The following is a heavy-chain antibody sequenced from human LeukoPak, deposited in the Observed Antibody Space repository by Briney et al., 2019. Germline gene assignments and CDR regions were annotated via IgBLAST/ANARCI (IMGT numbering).Heavy chain of an antibody. D-gene: IGHD1-26*01. V-gene: IGHV3-11*04. CDR1: GSTFSDYY. J-gene: IGHJ4*02. Sequence: GGSLRLSCAASGSTFSDYYMTWIRQAPGKGLEWVSYISGSGSTIYYADSVKGRFTISRGNAKNSLYLQMNSLRTEDTAVYYCATNGNSGRYFLRYYLDYCGQGTLVTVSS. CDR3: ATNGNSGRYFLRYYLDY. CDR2: ISGSGSTI.